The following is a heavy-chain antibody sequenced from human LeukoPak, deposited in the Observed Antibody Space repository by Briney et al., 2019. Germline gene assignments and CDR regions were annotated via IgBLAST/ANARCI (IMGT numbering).Heavy chain of an antibody. CDR3: ARDRAAPGWYFDL. J-gene: IGHJ2*01. D-gene: IGHD2-15*01. CDR2: ISTRSSTI. Sequence: GGSLRLSCAASGFTFSSYSMNWVRQAPGKGLEWVSYISTRSSTIYYAESVEGRFTIARDNAKNSLYLQMNTLRAEDTAVYYCARDRAAPGWYFDLWGHGTLVTVSS. CDR1: GFTFSSYS. V-gene: IGHV3-48*01.